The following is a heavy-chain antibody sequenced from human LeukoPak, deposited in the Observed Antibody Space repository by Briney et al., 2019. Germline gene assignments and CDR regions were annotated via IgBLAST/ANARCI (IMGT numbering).Heavy chain of an antibody. V-gene: IGHV1-69*06. CDR2: IIPIFGTA. CDR1: GGTFSSYA. Sequence: SVKVSCKASGGTFSSYAISWVRQAPGQGLEWRGGIIPIFGTANYAQKFQGRVTITADKSTSTAYMELSSLRSEDTAVYYCAKGLRRYSSSWDYNFYYYYMDVWGKGTTVTVSS. J-gene: IGHJ6*03. CDR3: AKGLRRYSSSWDYNFYYYYMDV. D-gene: IGHD6-13*01.